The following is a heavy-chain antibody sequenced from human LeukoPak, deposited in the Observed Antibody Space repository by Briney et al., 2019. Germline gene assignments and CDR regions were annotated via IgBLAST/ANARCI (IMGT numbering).Heavy chain of an antibody. V-gene: IGHV4-30-2*01. Sequence: SETLSLTCTVSGGSISSGTYSWSWIRQPPGKGLEWIGYICHSGSTYYNPSLKSRVTISVDESKNQFSLKLSSVTAADTAVYYCARAPYCSSTSCYPSWFDPWGQGTLLTVSS. J-gene: IGHJ5*02. D-gene: IGHD2-2*01. CDR2: ICHSGST. CDR1: GGSISSGTYS. CDR3: ARAPYCSSTSCYPSWFDP.